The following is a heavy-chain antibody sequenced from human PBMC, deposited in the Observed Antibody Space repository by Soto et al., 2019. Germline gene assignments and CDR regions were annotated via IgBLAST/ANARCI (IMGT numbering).Heavy chain of an antibody. CDR1: GGSISSSSYY. D-gene: IGHD2-15*01. CDR2: FYYSGST. Sequence: QLQLQESGPGLVKPSETLSLTCTVSGGSISSSSYYWGWIRQPPGKGLEWIGSFYYSGSTYYNPSLKSRVTISADTSKNQFSLKLSSVTAADTAVYFCARLQAVEIDYWGQGTRVTVSS. V-gene: IGHV4-39*01. J-gene: IGHJ4*02. CDR3: ARLQAVEIDY.